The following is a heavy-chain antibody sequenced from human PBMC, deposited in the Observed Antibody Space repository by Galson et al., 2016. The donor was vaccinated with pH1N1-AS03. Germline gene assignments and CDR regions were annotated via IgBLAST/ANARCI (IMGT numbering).Heavy chain of an antibody. V-gene: IGHV1-69*13. J-gene: IGHJ4*02. Sequence: VKVSCKASGLTFSSYAISWVRQAPGQGLEWMGGVKGVFRTTNYAQKFQGRITITMDQSTGTAYMEVRSLRAEDTAVYYCATAGNYFDIRRFDYWGQGTPVTVFS. CDR1: GLTFSSYA. CDR3: ATAGNYFDIRRFDY. D-gene: IGHD3-9*01. CDR2: VKGVFRTT.